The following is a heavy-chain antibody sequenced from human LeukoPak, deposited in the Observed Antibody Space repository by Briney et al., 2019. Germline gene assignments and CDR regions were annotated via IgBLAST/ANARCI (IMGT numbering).Heavy chain of an antibody. Sequence: PGGSLRLSCAASGFTFDEYAMHWVRQAPGKGLEWVSGISWNSGNTGYADSVKGRSTISRDNAKNSLYLQMNSLRTEDTALYYCVKDRRVDYYGSAKNSMDVWGQGTTVSVSS. D-gene: IGHD3-10*01. V-gene: IGHV3-9*01. J-gene: IGHJ6*02. CDR2: ISWNSGNT. CDR3: VKDRRVDYYGSAKNSMDV. CDR1: GFTFDEYA.